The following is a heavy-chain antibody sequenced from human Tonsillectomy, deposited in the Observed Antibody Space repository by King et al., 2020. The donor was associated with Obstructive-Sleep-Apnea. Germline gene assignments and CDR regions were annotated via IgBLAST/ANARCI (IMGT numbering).Heavy chain of an antibody. J-gene: IGHJ5*02. D-gene: IGHD6-19*01. CDR2: ISPYNGNT. V-gene: IGHV1-18*04. Sequence: QLVQSGTEVKKPGASVKVSCKTSGYTFTSYGITWLRQAPGQGLEWLGWISPYNGNTDYVQKLQGRVSMTTDTSPTPAYMELRSLRSYDPAVYYCAIVHSSAWWFDPWGQGTLVTVSS. CDR1: GYTFTSYG. CDR3: AIVHSSAWWFDP.